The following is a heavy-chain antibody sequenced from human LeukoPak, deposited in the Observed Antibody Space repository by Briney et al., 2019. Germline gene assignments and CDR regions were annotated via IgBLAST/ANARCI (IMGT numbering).Heavy chain of an antibody. Sequence: GGSLRLSCAASGFTFSSYSMNWVRQAPGKGLEWVSYISSSSSDTNYADSVKGRFTISRDNAENSLYLQMNSLRAEDTAVYYCARGSRAIQLGDDYWGQGTLVTVSS. CDR1: GFTFSSYS. D-gene: IGHD6-6*01. V-gene: IGHV3-21*05. CDR3: ARGSRAIQLGDDY. J-gene: IGHJ4*02. CDR2: ISSSSSDT.